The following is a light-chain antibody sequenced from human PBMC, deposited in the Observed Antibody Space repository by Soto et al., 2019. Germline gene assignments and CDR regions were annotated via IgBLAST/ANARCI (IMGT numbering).Light chain of an antibody. J-gene: IGKJ1*01. CDR1: QSISSY. V-gene: IGKV1-5*03. Sequence: DIQMTQSPSTLSASVGDGVTIICRASQSISSYLNWYQQRPGKAPKLLIYKASSLESGVPSRFSGSGSGTEFTLTISSLQPDDFATYYCQQYNSYWTFGQGTKV. CDR2: KAS. CDR3: QQYNSYWT.